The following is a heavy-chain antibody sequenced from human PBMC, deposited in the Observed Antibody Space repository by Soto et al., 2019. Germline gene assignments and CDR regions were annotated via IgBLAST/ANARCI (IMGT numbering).Heavy chain of an antibody. CDR3: APGRLEVPDY. J-gene: IGHJ4*02. CDR2: IDSDGSGT. Sequence: EVQLVESGGGLVQPGGSLRLSCAASGFTFSNYWMHWVRQAPGKGLVWVSRIDSDGSGTSYADSVKGRFTISRDNAKTTRNLKMKSLRPEETAVYNCAPGRLEVPDYWGREPWSPSLQ. CDR1: GFTFSNYW. V-gene: IGHV3-74*01.